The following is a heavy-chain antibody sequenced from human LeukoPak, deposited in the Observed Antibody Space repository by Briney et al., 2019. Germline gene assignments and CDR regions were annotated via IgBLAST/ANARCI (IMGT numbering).Heavy chain of an antibody. CDR1: GFTFGSYS. V-gene: IGHV3-48*01. D-gene: IGHD4-17*01. Sequence: GGSLRLSCAASGFTFGSYSMNWVRQAPGKGLEWVSYISSSSSTIYYADSVKGRFTISRDNAKNSLYLQMNSLRAEDTAVYYCARAGDDYGDYFYSYWGQGTLVTVSS. J-gene: IGHJ4*02. CDR2: ISSSSSTI. CDR3: ARAGDDYGDYFYSY.